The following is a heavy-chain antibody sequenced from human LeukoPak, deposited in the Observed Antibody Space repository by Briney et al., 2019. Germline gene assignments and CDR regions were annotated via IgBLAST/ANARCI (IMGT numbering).Heavy chain of an antibody. CDR3: AEDRGGFISYFDY. J-gene: IGHJ4*02. Sequence: PGGSLRLSCAASGFTFSSYAMNWVRQAPGKGLEWVSTISGSGGSKHYADSVEGRFTISRHNSKNTVYLQMNSLRAEDTALYYCAEDRGGFISYFDYWGQGTLVTVSS. CDR2: ISGSGGSK. V-gene: IGHV3-23*01. D-gene: IGHD3-10*01. CDR1: GFTFSSYA.